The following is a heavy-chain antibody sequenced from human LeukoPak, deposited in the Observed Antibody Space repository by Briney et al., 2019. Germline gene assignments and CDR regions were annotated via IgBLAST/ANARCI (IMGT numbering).Heavy chain of an antibody. D-gene: IGHD5-18*01. V-gene: IGHV3-21*04. J-gene: IGHJ3*02. CDR2: VSSSSSYI. CDR3: ARDRGYSYGLHDAFDI. CDR1: GFTFSSYS. Sequence: GGSLRLSCAASGFTFSSYSMNWVRQAPGKGLEWVSSVSSSSSYIYYADSVKGRFTISRDNAKNSLYLQMNSLRAEDTAVYYCARDRGYSYGLHDAFDIWGQGTMVTVSS.